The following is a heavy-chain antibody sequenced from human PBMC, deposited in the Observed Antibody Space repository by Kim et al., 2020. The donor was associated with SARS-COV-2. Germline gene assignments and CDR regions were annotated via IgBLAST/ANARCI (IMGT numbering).Heavy chain of an antibody. Sequence: KEDGSANYYVDSVKVRFFISRDNSKNLLYLQMNSLTGDDTAVYYCVRDFDFWGQGVLVTVSS. V-gene: IGHV3-7*01. CDR3: VRDFDF. CDR2: KEDGSAN. J-gene: IGHJ4*02.